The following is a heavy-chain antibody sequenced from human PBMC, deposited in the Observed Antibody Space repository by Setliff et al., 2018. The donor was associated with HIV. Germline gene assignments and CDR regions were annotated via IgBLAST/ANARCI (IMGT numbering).Heavy chain of an antibody. D-gene: IGHD4-4*01. CDR1: GGSFSGYY. CDR2: INHSGST. J-gene: IGHJ5*01. V-gene: IGHV4-34*01. CDR3: AGDYNKVRWFYL. Sequence: SETLSLTCAVYGGSFSGYYWSWIRQPPGKGLEWIGEINHSGSTYYNPSLKSRVTISRDTSKSQFSLKLSSVTAADTAVYYCAGDYNKVRWFYLWGQGTLVTVSS.